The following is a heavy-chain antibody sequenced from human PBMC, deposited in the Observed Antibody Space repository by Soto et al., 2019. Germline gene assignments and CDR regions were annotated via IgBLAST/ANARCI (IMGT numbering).Heavy chain of an antibody. CDR1: GYTFTSYD. D-gene: IGHD6-13*01. Sequence: ASVKVSCKASGYTFTSYDINWVRQATGQGLEWMGWMNPNSGNTGYAQKFQVRVTMTRNTSISTAYMELSSLRSEDTAVYYCARVPKVTAAGPFDYGGQGTLVTVSS. V-gene: IGHV1-8*01. CDR3: ARVPKVTAAGPFDY. CDR2: MNPNSGNT. J-gene: IGHJ4*02.